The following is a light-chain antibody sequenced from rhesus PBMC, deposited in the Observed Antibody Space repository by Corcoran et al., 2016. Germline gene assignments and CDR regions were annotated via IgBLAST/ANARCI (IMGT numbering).Light chain of an antibody. V-gene: IGKV1-74*01. CDR3: QHRSGPPLT. CDR1: ENVNNY. Sequence: DIQMTQSPSSLSASVGDRVTITCRASENVNNYLNWYQQTPGKAPKLLIYKATTLQSGVPSRLSGSGSGTDYTFTISRLQPDVFAPYSCQHRSGPPLTFVGGTKVELQ. CDR2: KAT. J-gene: IGKJ4*01.